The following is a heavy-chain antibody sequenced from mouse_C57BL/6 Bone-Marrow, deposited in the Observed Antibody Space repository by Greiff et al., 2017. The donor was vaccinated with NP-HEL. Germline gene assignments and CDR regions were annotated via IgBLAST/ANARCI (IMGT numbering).Heavy chain of an antibody. CDR2: IYPGSGST. CDR1: GYTFTSYW. V-gene: IGHV1-55*01. D-gene: IGHD1-1*01. CDR3: ARATTVVARGDY. J-gene: IGHJ2*01. Sequence: QVQLKQPGAELVKPGASVKMSCKASGYTFTSYWITWVKQRPGQGLEWIGDIYPGSGSTNYNEKFKSKATLTVDTSSSTAYMQLSSLTSEDSAVYYCARATTVVARGDYWGQGTTLTVSS.